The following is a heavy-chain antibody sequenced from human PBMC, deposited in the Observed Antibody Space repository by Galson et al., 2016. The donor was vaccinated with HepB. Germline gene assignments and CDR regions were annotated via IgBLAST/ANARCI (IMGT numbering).Heavy chain of an antibody. V-gene: IGHV3-30*18. CDR1: GLSFSNCG. CDR2: ISFDGNNK. Sequence: SLRLSCAASGLSFSNCGMHWVRQAPGKGLEWVAVISFDGNNKYYVDSVKGRFTISRDDSKNTLYLQMNSLRAEDTAVYYCAKDKGTKYFDYWGRGTLVTVSS. J-gene: IGHJ4*02. CDR3: AKDKGTKYFDY. D-gene: IGHD3-10*01.